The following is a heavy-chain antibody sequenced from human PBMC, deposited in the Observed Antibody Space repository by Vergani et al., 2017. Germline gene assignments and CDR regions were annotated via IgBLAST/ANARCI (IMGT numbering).Heavy chain of an antibody. V-gene: IGHV4-39*01. J-gene: IGHJ4*02. CDR1: GDSISTRSYA. D-gene: IGHD2-21*01. Sequence: QMQLQESGPGLVKPSETLSLSRTVSGDSISTRSYAWGWVRQPPGKTLEWIGTVFYGGRTSYNPSLKSRVTLSLDTSKKQISLHLTSVTAADTAVYYCSTHISVVRPSSMTAFDYWGQGTLVTVSS. CDR2: VFYGGRT. CDR3: STHISVVRPSSMTAFDY.